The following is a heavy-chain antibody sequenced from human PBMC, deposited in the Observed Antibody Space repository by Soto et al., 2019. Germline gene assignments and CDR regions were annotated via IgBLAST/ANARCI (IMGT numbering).Heavy chain of an antibody. J-gene: IGHJ6*02. CDR2: ISYDGSDK. CDR3: ARDTGPNGYNYYYFGMDV. CDR1: GFTFSNYA. D-gene: IGHD5-18*01. Sequence: PGESLKISCAASGFTFSNYAMHWVRQAPGKGLEWVAVISYDGSDKYNANSVKGRFTISRDNSKDTLYLQMNSLRAEDTAVYYCARDTGPNGYNYYYFGMDVWGQGTTVTVSS. V-gene: IGHV3-30-3*01.